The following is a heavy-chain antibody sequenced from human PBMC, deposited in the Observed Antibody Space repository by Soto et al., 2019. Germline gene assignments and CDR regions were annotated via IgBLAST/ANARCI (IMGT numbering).Heavy chain of an antibody. Sequence: WRALRLSCAASGFTLSTSDITWVPQSPGTGLEWVSSIIRNGHYRYSGESVKGRFTSSSDTASNSVFLDMDNLRVEDTAVYFCARADLLRGHYYHYGMDVWGQGTTVTVSS. CDR1: GFTLSTSD. CDR3: ARADLLRGHYYHYGMDV. J-gene: IGHJ6*02. CDR2: IIRNGHYR. D-gene: IGHD3-10*01. V-gene: IGHV3-21*01.